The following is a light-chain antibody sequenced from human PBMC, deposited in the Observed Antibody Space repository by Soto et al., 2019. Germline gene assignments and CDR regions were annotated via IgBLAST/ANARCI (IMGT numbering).Light chain of an antibody. J-gene: IGKJ1*01. CDR3: QQYYSTPLT. Sequence: DIVLTQSPDSLAVCLCERSTSNGKCSQSVFYSSNNKNYLAWYQQKPGQPPKLLIYWASTRESGVPDRFSGSGSGTDFTLTISSLQAEDVAVYYCQQYYSTPLTFGQGTKVDIK. V-gene: IGKV4-1*01. CDR1: QSVFYSSNNKNY. CDR2: WAS.